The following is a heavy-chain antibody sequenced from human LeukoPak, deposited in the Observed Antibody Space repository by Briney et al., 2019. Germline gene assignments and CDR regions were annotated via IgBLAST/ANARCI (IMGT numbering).Heavy chain of an antibody. CDR1: GYTFTNYA. D-gene: IGHD3-3*01. CDR3: ARDNPPHYDFWSGYNWFDP. Sequence: ASVKVSCKASGYTFTNYAMHWVRQAPGQRLEWMGWINAANGNTKYSQEFQGRVTITRDTSASTAYMELSSLRSEDTAVYYCARDNPPHYDFWSGYNWFDPWGQGTLVTVSS. V-gene: IGHV1-3*03. J-gene: IGHJ5*02. CDR2: INAANGNT.